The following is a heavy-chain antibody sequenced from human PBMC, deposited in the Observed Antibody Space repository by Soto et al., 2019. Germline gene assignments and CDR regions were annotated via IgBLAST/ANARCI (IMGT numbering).Heavy chain of an antibody. CDR1: GGTFSSYT. CDR2: IIPILGIA. Sequence: QVQLVQSGAEVKKPGSSVKVSCKASGGTFSSYTISWVRQAPGQGLEWMGRIIPILGIANYAQKFQGRVTITADKSTSTAYMERSSLRSEDTAVYYCASIGAADYYGSGSLDYWGQGTLVTVSS. D-gene: IGHD3-10*01. J-gene: IGHJ4*02. CDR3: ASIGAADYYGSGSLDY. V-gene: IGHV1-69*02.